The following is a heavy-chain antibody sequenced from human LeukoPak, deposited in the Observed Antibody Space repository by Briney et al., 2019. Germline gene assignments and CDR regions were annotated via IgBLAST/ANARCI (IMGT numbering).Heavy chain of an antibody. CDR1: GFTFSTYS. J-gene: IGHJ3*02. CDR3: ARGRSITLLRGVAMSDGFDI. V-gene: IGHV3-21*01. Sequence: GGSLRLSCAASGFTFSTYSMNWVRQAPGGGVEGVSFIDTSGTYIYYGESMKGRFTISRDNAKNSLYLQMNGLRAEDTAVYYCARGRSITLLRGVAMSDGFDIWGQGTMVAVSS. CDR2: IDTSGTYI. D-gene: IGHD3-10*01.